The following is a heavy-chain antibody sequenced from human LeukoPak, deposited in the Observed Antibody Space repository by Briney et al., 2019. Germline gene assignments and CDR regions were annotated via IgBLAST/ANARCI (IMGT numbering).Heavy chain of an antibody. Sequence: TSVTVSFTASGSTFTSSAMQWVRQARGQRLGWMGWIVVGSGKTNYAHTFQERVTITRDMSTSTAYMQLSSLGSADPAVYYCVAVFEYELSQSSYFDYWGQGTLVTVSS. CDR1: GSTFTSSA. J-gene: IGHJ4*02. V-gene: IGHV1-58*02. CDR3: VAVFEYELSQSSYFDY. D-gene: IGHD2-2*01. CDR2: IVVGSGKT.